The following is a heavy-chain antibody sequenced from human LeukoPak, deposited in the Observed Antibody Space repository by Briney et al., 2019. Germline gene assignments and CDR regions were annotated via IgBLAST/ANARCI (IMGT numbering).Heavy chain of an antibody. V-gene: IGHV1-69*06. CDR3: AAGYSSSWYLF. Sequence: GASVKVSCKASGGTFSCYAISWVRQAPGQGLEWMGGIIPIFGTANYAQKFQGRVTITADKSTSTAYMELSSLRSEDTAVYYCAAGYSSSWYLFWGQGTMVTVSS. CDR2: IIPIFGTA. D-gene: IGHD6-13*01. CDR1: GGTFSCYA. J-gene: IGHJ3*01.